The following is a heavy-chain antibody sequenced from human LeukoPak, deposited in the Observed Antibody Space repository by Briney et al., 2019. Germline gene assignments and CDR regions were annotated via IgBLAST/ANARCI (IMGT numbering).Heavy chain of an antibody. CDR3: ARDPNGDYVGAFDM. CDR2: IRGGGGGA. J-gene: IGHJ3*02. D-gene: IGHD4-17*01. V-gene: IGHV3-23*01. CDR1: GFTFSAYA. Sequence: GGSLRLSCTASGFTFSAYAMMWVRQAPGKGPEWISAIRGGGGGAFYADSVKGRFTISRDNSKYTLFLQMNSLRAEDTAVYYGARDPNGDYVGAFDMWGPGTMVTVSS.